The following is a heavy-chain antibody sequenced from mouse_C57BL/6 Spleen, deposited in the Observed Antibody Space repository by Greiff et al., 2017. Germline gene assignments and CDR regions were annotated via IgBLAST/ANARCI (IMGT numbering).Heavy chain of an antibody. V-gene: IGHV1-54*01. CDR2: INPGSGGT. CDR3: ARRGGSSYWYFDV. D-gene: IGHD1-1*01. Sequence: QVQLKQSGAELVRPGTSVKVSCKASGYAFTNYLIEWVKQRPGQGLEWIGVINPGSGGTNYNEKFKGKATLTADKSSSTAYMQLSSLTSEDSAVYFCARRGGSSYWYFDVWGTGTTVTVSS. J-gene: IGHJ1*03. CDR1: GYAFTNYL.